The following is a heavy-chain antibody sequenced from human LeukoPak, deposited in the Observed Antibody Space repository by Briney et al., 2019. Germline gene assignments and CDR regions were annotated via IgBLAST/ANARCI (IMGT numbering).Heavy chain of an antibody. J-gene: IGHJ4*02. CDR3: ARTIAANGRGVPGNSDS. V-gene: IGHV1-18*01. CDR2: ISAYDGDT. D-gene: IGHD3-10*01. CDR1: GYTFTNYG. Sequence: ASVKVSCTASGYTFTNYGITWVRQAPGRGLEWMGWISAYDGDTRYAQKVQGRVTMTTDTSATTAYMELRSLISDDTAVYYCARTIAANGRGVPGNSDSWGQGTLVTVSS.